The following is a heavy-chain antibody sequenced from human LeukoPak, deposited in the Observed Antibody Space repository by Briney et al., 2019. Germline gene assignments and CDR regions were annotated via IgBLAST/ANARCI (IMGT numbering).Heavy chain of an antibody. CDR3: ARSRGPGSHWFDP. CDR2: ISDTT. Sequence: GGSLRLSCAASGFTFSSFALSWVRQAPGKGLEWVSTISDTTYYSASVRGRFTISRDNSKNTLYLQMDSLRAEDTAIYSYARSRGPGSHWFDPWGQGTLVTVSS. J-gene: IGHJ5*02. V-gene: IGHV3-23*01. D-gene: IGHD3-10*01. CDR1: GFTFSSFA.